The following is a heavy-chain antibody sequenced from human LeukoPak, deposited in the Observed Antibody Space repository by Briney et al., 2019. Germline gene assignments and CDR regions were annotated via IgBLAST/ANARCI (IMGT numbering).Heavy chain of an antibody. D-gene: IGHD5-24*01. CDR2: INHSGST. CDR3: ARGVGGRRRDGYKLGFHFDY. CDR1: GGSFSVYY. V-gene: IGHV4-34*01. J-gene: IGHJ4*02. Sequence: SETLSLTCAVYGGSFSVYYWSWIRQPPGKGLEWIGEINHSGSTNYNPSLKSRVTISVDTSKNQFSLKLSSVTAADTAVYYCARGVGGRRRDGYKLGFHFDYWGQGTLVTVSS.